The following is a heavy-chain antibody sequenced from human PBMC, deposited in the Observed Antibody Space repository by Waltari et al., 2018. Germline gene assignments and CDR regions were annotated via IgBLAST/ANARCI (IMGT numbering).Heavy chain of an antibody. CDR1: GGSFSGYY. D-gene: IGHD6-13*01. CDR2: INHSGST. V-gene: IGHV4-34*01. CDR3: VTSTNLIAAARNWFDP. Sequence: QVQLQQWGAGLLKPSETLSLTCAVYGGSFSGYYWSWIRQPPGKGLEWIGEINHSGSTNYNPSLKSRVTISVDTSKNQFSLKLSSVTAADTAVYYCVTSTNLIAAARNWFDPWGQGTLVTVSS. J-gene: IGHJ5*02.